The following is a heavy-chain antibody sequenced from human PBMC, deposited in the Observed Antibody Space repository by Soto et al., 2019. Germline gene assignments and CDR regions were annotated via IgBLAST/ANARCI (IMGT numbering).Heavy chain of an antibody. CDR1: GFIFSSYA. J-gene: IGHJ6*02. CDR3: ARESSYGLTYGMDV. Sequence: LRLSCAASGFIFSSYAMSWVRQAPGKGLEWVSAISGSGGSTYYADSVKGRFTISRDNSKNTLYLQMNSLRAEDTAVYYCARESSYGLTYGMDVWGQGTTVTVSS. D-gene: IGHD5-18*01. V-gene: IGHV3-23*01. CDR2: ISGSGGST.